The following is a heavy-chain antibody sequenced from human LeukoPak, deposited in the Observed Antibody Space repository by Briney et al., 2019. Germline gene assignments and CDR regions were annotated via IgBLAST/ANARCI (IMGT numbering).Heavy chain of an antibody. J-gene: IGHJ4*02. Sequence: GSLRLSCAASGFTFSSYAMSWVRQPPGKGLEWIGEINHSGSTNYNPSLKSRVTISVDTSKNQFSLKLSSVTAADTAVYYCARVGYGDSVFDYWGQGTLVTVSS. CDR2: INHSGST. CDR3: ARVGYGDSVFDY. D-gene: IGHD4-17*01. V-gene: IGHV4-34*01. CDR1: GFTFSSYA.